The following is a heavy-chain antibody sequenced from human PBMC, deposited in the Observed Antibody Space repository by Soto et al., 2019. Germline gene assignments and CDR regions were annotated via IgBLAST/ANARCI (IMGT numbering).Heavy chain of an antibody. V-gene: IGHV3-23*01. CDR3: AKVSLGATTITDYYYYGLDV. CDR2: ISGSGGST. Sequence: GGSLRLSCAASGFTFSSYAMSWVRQAPGKGLEWVSAISGSGGSTYYADSVKGRFTISRDNSKSTLYLQMNGLRAGDTAVYYCAKVSLGATTITDYYYYGLDVWGQGTTVTVSS. D-gene: IGHD1-26*01. J-gene: IGHJ6*02. CDR1: GFTFSSYA.